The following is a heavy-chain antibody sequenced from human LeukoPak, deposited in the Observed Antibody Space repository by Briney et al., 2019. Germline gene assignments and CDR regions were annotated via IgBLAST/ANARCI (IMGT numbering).Heavy chain of an antibody. CDR1: GYTFTSYG. Sequence: ASVKVSCKASGYTFTSYGISWVRQAPGQGLEWMGWISAYNGNTNYAQKLQGRVTMTTDTSTSTAYMELRSLRSDDTAAYYCARVWYSGYDEYFDYWGQGTLVTASS. D-gene: IGHD5-12*01. V-gene: IGHV1-18*01. CDR3: ARVWYSGYDEYFDY. CDR2: ISAYNGNT. J-gene: IGHJ4*02.